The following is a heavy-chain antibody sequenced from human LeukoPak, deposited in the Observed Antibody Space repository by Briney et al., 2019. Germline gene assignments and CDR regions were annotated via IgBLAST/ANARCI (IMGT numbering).Heavy chain of an antibody. CDR3: ARAKGGIVGAPIGRSLGY. V-gene: IGHV3-33*01. CDR2: IWYDGSNK. J-gene: IGHJ4*02. CDR1: GFTFSSHG. Sequence: GGSLRLSCAASGFTFSSHGMHWVRQAPGKGLEWVAVIWYDGSNKYYADSVKGRFTISRDNSKNTLYLQMNSLRAEDTAVYYCARAKGGIVGAPIGRSLGYWGQGALVTVSS. D-gene: IGHD1-26*01.